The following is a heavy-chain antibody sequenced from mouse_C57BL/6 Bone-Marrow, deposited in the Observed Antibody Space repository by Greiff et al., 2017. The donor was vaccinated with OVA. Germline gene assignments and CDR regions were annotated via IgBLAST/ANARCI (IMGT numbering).Heavy chain of an antibody. CDR1: GFTFTSYG. J-gene: IGHJ4*01. V-gene: IGHV5-6*01. CDR2: ISSGGSYT. Sequence: EVNLVESGGDLVKPGASLKLSCAASGFTFTSYGMSWVRQTPDKRLEWVATISSGGSYTYYPDSVKGRFTISRDKAKNTMYLQMSSLKSEDTAMYYCARGLYAVDYWGQGTAVTVTS. CDR3: ARGLYAVDY.